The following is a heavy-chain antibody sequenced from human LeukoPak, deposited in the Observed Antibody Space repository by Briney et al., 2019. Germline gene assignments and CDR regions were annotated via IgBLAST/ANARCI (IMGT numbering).Heavy chain of an antibody. Sequence: PGGSLRLYCAASGFTFSSYAMSWVRQAPGKGLEWVSAISGSGGSTYYADSVKGRFTISRDNSKNTLYLQMNSLRAEDTAVYYCAKYSPYYYDSSGSSFDYWGQGTLVTVSS. V-gene: IGHV3-23*01. D-gene: IGHD3-22*01. CDR3: AKYSPYYYDSSGSSFDY. CDR2: ISGSGGST. J-gene: IGHJ4*02. CDR1: GFTFSSYA.